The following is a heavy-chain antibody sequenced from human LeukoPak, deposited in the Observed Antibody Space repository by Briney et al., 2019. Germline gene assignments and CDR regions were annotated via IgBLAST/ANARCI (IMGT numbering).Heavy chain of an antibody. D-gene: IGHD1-26*01. Sequence: AGTLRLSCAASGFTFSSYWMSWVRQAPGKGLEWVANIKQDGSEKYYVDPVKGRFTISRDNAKNSLYLQMNGLRAEDTAVYYCARDRRSQWELPGGVDYWGQGTLVTVSS. CDR2: IKQDGSEK. J-gene: IGHJ4*02. CDR3: ARDRRSQWELPGGVDY. CDR1: GFTFSSYW. V-gene: IGHV3-7*01.